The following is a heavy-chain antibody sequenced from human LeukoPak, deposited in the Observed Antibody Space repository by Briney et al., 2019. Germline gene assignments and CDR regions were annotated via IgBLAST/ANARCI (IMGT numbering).Heavy chain of an antibody. J-gene: IGHJ5*02. CDR2: MNPNSGHT. Sequence: ASVKVSCKASGYTFTSYDINWVRQATGHGLEWMGWMNPNSGHTGYAQKFQGRVTMTRNTSITTAYMELSSLRSEDTAVYYCARTHYYDSSGDNWFDPWGQGTLVTVSS. CDR1: GYTFTSYD. CDR3: ARTHYYDSSGDNWFDP. D-gene: IGHD3-22*01. V-gene: IGHV1-8*01.